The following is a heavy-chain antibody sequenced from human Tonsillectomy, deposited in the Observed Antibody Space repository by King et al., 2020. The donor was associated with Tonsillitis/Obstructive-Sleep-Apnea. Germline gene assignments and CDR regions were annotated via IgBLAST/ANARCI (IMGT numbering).Heavy chain of an antibody. Sequence: VQLVESGGGVVQPGGSLRLSCAASGFSFDVYAMHWVRQAPGKGLEWVSLISGDGGSTYYADSVKGRFTISRDNSKNSLYLQMNSLRTEDTALYYCVKEGPTLAFDYWGQGTQVSVSS. J-gene: IGHJ4*02. CDR2: ISGDGGST. CDR3: VKEGPTLAFDY. CDR1: GFSFDVYA. V-gene: IGHV3-43*02.